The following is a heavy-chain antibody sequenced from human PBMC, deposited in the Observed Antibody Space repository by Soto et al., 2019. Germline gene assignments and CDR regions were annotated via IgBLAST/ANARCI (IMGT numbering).Heavy chain of an antibody. CDR1: GFTFSNAW. D-gene: IGHD3-3*01. J-gene: IGHJ3*02. Sequence: GGSLRLSCAASGFTFSNAWMNWVRQAPGKRLEWVGRIKSKTDGGTTDYAAPVKGRFTISRDDSKNTLYLQMNSLKTEDTAVYYCTTDPQYITIFGVVIMAHDAFDIWGQGTMVTVSS. CDR2: IKSKTDGGTT. CDR3: TTDPQYITIFGVVIMAHDAFDI. V-gene: IGHV3-15*07.